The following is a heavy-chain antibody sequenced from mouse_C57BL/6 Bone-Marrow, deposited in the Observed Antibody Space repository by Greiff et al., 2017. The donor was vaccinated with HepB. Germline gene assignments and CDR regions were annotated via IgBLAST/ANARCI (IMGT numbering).Heavy chain of an antibody. J-gene: IGHJ4*01. V-gene: IGHV1-18*01. D-gene: IGHD1-1*01. CDR2: INPNNGGT. Sequence: EVQLQQSGPELVKPGASVKIPCKASGYTFTDYNMDWVKQSHGKSLEWIGDINPNNGGTIYNQKFKGKATLTVDKSSSTAYMERRSLTSEDTAVYYCARDYYGSDYAMDYWGQGTSVTVSS. CDR1: GYTFTDYN. CDR3: ARDYYGSDYAMDY.